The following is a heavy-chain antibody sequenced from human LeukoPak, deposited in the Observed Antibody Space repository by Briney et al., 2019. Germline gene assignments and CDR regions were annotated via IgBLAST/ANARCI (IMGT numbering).Heavy chain of an antibody. CDR2: IYYSGST. CDR1: GGSISSGDYY. D-gene: IGHD6-19*01. Sequence: SETLSLTCTVSGGSISSGDYYWSWIRQPPGKGLEWIGYIYYSGSTYYNPSLKSRVTISVDTSKNQFSLKLSSVTAADTAVYYCARLGIAVAGDYWGQGTLVTVSS. CDR3: ARLGIAVAGDY. V-gene: IGHV4-30-4*01. J-gene: IGHJ4*02.